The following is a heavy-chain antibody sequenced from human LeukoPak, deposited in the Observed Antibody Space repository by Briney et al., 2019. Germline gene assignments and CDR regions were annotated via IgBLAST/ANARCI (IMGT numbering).Heavy chain of an antibody. J-gene: IGHJ4*02. V-gene: IGHV3-7*01. CDR2: IKQDGSEK. CDR1: GFTFSSYW. Sequence: GGSLRLSCAASGFTFSSYWMSWVRQAPGKGLEWVANIKQDGSEKYYVDSVKGRFTISRDNAKNSLYLQMNSLRAEDTAVYYCARGHVYSSSWYDYWGQGTLVTVSS. CDR3: ARGHVYSSSWYDY. D-gene: IGHD6-13*01.